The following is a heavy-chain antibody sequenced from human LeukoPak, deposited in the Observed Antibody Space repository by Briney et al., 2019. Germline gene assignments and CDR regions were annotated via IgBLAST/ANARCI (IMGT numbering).Heavy chain of an antibody. CDR2: ISSSSSYI. CDR1: GFTFSSYS. V-gene: IGHV3-21*01. Sequence: GGSLRLSCAASGFTFSSYSMNWVRQAPGKGLEWVSSISSSSSYIYYADSVKGRFTISRDNAKNSLYLQMNSLRAEDTAVYYCARDLGNDCSSTSCVGWGQGTLGTVSS. D-gene: IGHD2-2*01. J-gene: IGHJ4*02. CDR3: ARDLGNDCSSTSCVG.